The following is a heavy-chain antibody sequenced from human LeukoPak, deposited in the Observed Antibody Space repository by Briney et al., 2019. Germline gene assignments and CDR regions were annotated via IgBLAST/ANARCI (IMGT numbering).Heavy chain of an antibody. D-gene: IGHD2-2*01. V-gene: IGHV3-11*01. CDR3: ASGRDIVVVPAVYGMDV. CDR2: ISSSGSTI. CDR1: GFTFSDYY. Sequence: GGSLRLSCAASGFTFSDYYMSWIRQAPGEGLEWVSYISSSGSTIYYADSVKGRFTISRDNAKNSLYLQMNSLRAEDTAVYYCASGRDIVVVPAVYGMDVWGQGTTVTVSS. J-gene: IGHJ6*02.